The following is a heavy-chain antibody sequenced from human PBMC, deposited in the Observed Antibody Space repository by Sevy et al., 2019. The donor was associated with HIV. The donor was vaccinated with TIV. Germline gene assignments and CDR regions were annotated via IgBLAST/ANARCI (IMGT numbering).Heavy chain of an antibody. CDR1: GFTVSSNY. D-gene: IGHD1-1*01. V-gene: IGHV3-53*01. CDR2: IYSGGST. J-gene: IGHJ4*02. Sequence: GGSLRLSCAASGFTVSSNYMSWVRQAPGKGLEWVSVIYSGGSTYYADSVKGRFTISRDNSKNTLYLQMNSLRAEETAVYYCARVRFGLEPDFDYWGQGTLVTVSS. CDR3: ARVRFGLEPDFDY.